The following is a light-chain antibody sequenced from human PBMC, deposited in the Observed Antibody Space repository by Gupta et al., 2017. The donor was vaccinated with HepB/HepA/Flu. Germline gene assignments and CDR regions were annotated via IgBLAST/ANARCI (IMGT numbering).Light chain of an antibody. Sequence: QSALTQPASVSGSLGQSITISCTGTSSDIGAYNHVSWYQQHPGKAPKLMIYDVINRPSGVPNRFSGSQSGNTASLTISGLQAEDEADYYCSSLTTKNTLLFGGGTKLTVL. CDR2: DVI. V-gene: IGLV2-14*03. CDR1: SSDIGAYNH. CDR3: SSLTTKNTLL. J-gene: IGLJ2*01.